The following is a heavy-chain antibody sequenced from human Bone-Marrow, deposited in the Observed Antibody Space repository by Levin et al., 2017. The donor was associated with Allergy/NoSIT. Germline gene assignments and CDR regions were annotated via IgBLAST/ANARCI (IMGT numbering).Heavy chain of an antibody. D-gene: IGHD6-19*01. CDR1: GGSISSYY. CDR2: IYYSGST. V-gene: IGHV4-59*01. J-gene: IGHJ6*02. CDR3: AKYSSGWFRCGMDV. Sequence: SQTLSLTCTVSGGSISSYYWSWIRQPPGKGLEWIGYIYYSGSTNYNPSLKSRVTISVDTSKNQFSLKLSSVTAADTAVYYCAKYSSGWFRCGMDVWGQGTTVTVSS.